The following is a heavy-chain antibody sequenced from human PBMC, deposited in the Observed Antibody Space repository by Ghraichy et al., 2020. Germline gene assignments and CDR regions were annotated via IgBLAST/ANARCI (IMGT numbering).Heavy chain of an antibody. CDR3: VRHGPDELWLGTLGPFHI. CDR1: GITFSSHG. J-gene: IGHJ3*02. V-gene: IGHV3-23*01. D-gene: IGHD3-10*01. CDR2: ISASGSSK. Sequence: GGSLRLSCAASGITFSSHGMSWVRQAPGKGLEWVSGISASGSSKYHADLVKGRFTISRDNSENTLYLQMNSLRDDDTAVYYCVRHGPDELWLGTLGPFHIWGQGTIVTVSS.